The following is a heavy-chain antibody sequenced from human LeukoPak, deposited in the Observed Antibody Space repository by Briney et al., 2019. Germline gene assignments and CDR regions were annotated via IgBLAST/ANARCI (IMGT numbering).Heavy chain of an antibody. D-gene: IGHD6-25*01. V-gene: IGHV4-34*01. J-gene: IGHJ4*02. Sequence: SETLSLTCAVYGGSFSGYYWSWIRQPPGKGLEWIGSVYYGRSPYYNPSLESRATISVDTSKNHFSLKMSSVTAADTAVYYCARSSGTGTFSYWGQGTLVTVSS. CDR2: VYYGRSP. CDR3: ARSSGTGTFSY. CDR1: GGSFSGYY.